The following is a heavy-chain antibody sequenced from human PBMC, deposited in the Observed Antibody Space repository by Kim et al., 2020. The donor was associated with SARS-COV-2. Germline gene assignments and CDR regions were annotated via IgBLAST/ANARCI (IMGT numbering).Heavy chain of an antibody. CDR3: ARVGGTVAGTDYYYGMDV. Sequence: GGSLRLSCAASGFTFSSYSMNWVRQAPGKGLEWVSYISSSSSTIYYADSVKGRFTISRDNAKNSLYLQMNSLRDEDTAVYYCARVGGTVAGTDYYYGMDVWGQGTTVTVSS. D-gene: IGHD6-19*01. CDR2: ISSSSSTI. CDR1: GFTFSSYS. V-gene: IGHV3-48*02. J-gene: IGHJ6*02.